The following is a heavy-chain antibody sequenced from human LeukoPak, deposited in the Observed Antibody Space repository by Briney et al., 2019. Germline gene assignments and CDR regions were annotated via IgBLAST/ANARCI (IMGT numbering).Heavy chain of an antibody. D-gene: IGHD3-16*02. CDR2: ISGSGGST. CDR3: AKSVTDYDYVWGSYRLFDY. CDR1: GFTFSSYA. V-gene: IGHV3-23*01. J-gene: IGHJ4*02. Sequence: GGSLRLSCAASGFTFSSYAMSWVRQAPGKGLEWVSAISGSGGSTYYADSVKGRFTISRDNSKNTLYLQMNSLRAEDTAVYYCAKSVTDYDYVWGSYRLFDYWGQGTLVTVSS.